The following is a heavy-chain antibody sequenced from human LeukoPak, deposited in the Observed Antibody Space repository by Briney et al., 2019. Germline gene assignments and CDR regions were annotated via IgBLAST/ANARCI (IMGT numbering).Heavy chain of an antibody. J-gene: IGHJ4*02. CDR3: ASYSSGWNFDY. V-gene: IGHV4-59*08. Sequence: SETLSLTCTVSGGSISSDYWSWIRQPPGKGLEWIGYIYYSGSTNYNPSLKSRVTISVDTSKNQFSLKLSSVTAADTAVYYCASYSSGWNFDYWGQGTLVTVSS. CDR2: IYYSGST. D-gene: IGHD6-19*01. CDR1: GGSISSDY.